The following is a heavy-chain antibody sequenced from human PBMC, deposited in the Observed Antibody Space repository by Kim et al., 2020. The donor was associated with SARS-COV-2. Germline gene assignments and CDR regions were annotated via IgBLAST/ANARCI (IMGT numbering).Heavy chain of an antibody. J-gene: IGHJ6*02. V-gene: IGHV3-30*01. CDR3: ARQYYGSGSYYNVMDV. D-gene: IGHD3-10*01. Sequence: SVKGRFTISRDNSKNTLYLQMNSLRAEDTAVYYCARQYYGSGSYYNVMDVWGQGTTVTVSS.